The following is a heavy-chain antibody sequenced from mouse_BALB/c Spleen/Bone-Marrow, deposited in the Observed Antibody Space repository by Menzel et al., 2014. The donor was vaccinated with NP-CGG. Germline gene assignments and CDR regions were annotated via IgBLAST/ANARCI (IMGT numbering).Heavy chain of an antibody. CDR3: ARRLRDY. Sequence: QVQLQQSGGELVRPGTSVRVSCRASGYAFTNHLIEWVKQRPGQGLEWFGVINPGGGDIILNEKFKGKATLTADKSSSTACMQLNSLTSDDSAVYFCARRLRDYWGQGTTLTVSS. CDR2: INPGGGDI. D-gene: IGHD6-5*01. CDR1: GYAFTNHL. V-gene: IGHV1-54*01. J-gene: IGHJ2*01.